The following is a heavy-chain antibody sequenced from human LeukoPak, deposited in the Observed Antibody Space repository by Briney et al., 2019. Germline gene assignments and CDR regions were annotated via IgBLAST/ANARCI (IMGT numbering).Heavy chain of an antibody. V-gene: IGHV4-4*07. Sequence: PSETLSLTCTVSGGSISSYYWSWIRQPAGKGLEWIGRIYTSGSTNYNPSLKSRVTMSVDTSKNQFSLKLSSVTAADTAVYYCARSGLSYGSPRPGYYYYMDVWGKGTTVTVSS. CDR1: GGSISSYY. CDR3: ARSGLSYGSPRPGYYYYMDV. D-gene: IGHD5-18*01. J-gene: IGHJ6*03. CDR2: IYTSGST.